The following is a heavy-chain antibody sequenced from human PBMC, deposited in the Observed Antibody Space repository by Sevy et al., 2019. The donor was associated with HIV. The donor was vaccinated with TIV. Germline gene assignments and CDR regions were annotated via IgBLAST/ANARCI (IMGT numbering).Heavy chain of an antibody. D-gene: IGHD1-1*01. J-gene: IGHJ6*02. Sequence: ASVKVSCKASGYTFTSYGISWVRQAPGQGLEWMGWISAYNGNTNYAQKLQGRVTMTTDTSTNTAYMELRSLRSDDTAAYYCARATGTTSPYYYYGMDVWGQGTTVTVSS. CDR2: ISAYNGNT. CDR3: ARATGTTSPYYYYGMDV. V-gene: IGHV1-18*01. CDR1: GYTFTSYG.